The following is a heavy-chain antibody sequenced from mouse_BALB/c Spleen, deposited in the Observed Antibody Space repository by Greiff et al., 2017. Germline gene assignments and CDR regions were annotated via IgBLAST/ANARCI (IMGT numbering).Heavy chain of an antibody. V-gene: IGHV1S34*01. CDR2: ISCYNGAT. CDR1: GYSFIGYY. Sequence: LVKTGASVKISCKASGYSFIGYYMHWVKQSHGKSLEWIGYISCYNGATSYNQKFKGKATFTVDTSSSTAYMQFNSLTSEDSAVYYCARAPYGYDRAMDYWGQGTSVTVSS. J-gene: IGHJ4*01. CDR3: ARAPYGYDRAMDY. D-gene: IGHD2-2*01.